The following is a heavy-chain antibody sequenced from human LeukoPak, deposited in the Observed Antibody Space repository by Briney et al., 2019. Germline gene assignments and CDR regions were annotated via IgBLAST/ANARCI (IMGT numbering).Heavy chain of an antibody. J-gene: IGHJ4*02. D-gene: IGHD1-26*01. CDR2: IYTSGST. CDR3: ARSVRWELLTNHFDY. CDR1: GGSISSYY. V-gene: IGHV4-4*07. Sequence: SETLSLTCTVSGGSISSYYWSWIRQPAGKGLEGIGRIYTSGSTNYNPSLKSRVTMSVDTSKNQFSLKLSSVTAADTAVYYCARSVRWELLTNHFDYWGQGTLVTVSS.